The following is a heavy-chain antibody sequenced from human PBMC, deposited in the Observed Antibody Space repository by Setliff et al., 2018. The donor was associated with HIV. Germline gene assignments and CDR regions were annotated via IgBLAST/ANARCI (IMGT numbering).Heavy chain of an antibody. Sequence: TGGSLRLSCATSGFGFSRYAMHWVRQAPGKGLEWVAVIWDDGSNKYYADSVKGRFTISRDNAKNSLYLQMNSLRAEDTALYYCVKDILGGSGAFDIWGQGTMVTVSS. J-gene: IGHJ3*02. CDR2: IWDDGSNK. CDR1: GFGFSRYA. V-gene: IGHV3-33*03. D-gene: IGHD3-16*01. CDR3: VKDILGGSGAFDI.